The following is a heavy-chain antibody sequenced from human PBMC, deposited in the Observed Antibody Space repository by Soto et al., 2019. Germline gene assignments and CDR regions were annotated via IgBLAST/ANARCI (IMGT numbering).Heavy chain of an antibody. D-gene: IGHD2-2*01. V-gene: IGHV1-3*01. CDR1: GYTFTSYA. CDR2: INAGKGNT. J-gene: IGHJ1*01. Sequence: ASVKVSCKASGYTFTSYAMHWVRQAPGQRLEWMGWINAGKGNTKYSQKFQGRVTITRDTSASTAYMELSSLRSEDTAVYYCARGGKYCSSTSCYAAIYDHFQHWGQGTLVTVSS. CDR3: ARGGKYCSSTSCYAAIYDHFQH.